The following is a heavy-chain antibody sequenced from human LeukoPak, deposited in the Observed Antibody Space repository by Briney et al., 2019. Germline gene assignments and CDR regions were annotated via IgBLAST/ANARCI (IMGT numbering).Heavy chain of an antibody. Sequence: GGSLRLSCAASGFTFSSYSMNWVRQAPGKGLEWVSAIRGSGGSTYYADSVKDRFTISRDNSKNTLYLQMNSLRAEDTAVYYCGRDPNGDYIGAFDMWGQGTVVTVSS. CDR2: IRGSGGST. CDR3: GRDPNGDYIGAFDM. CDR1: GFTFSSYS. V-gene: IGHV3-23*01. D-gene: IGHD4-17*01. J-gene: IGHJ3*02.